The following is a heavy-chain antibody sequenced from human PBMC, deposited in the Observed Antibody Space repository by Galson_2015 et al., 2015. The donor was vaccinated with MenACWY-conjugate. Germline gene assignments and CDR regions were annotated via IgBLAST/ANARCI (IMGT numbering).Heavy chain of an antibody. CDR3: AKDEGYYGSGSGDY. J-gene: IGHJ4*02. Sequence: SLRLSCAASGFTFSSYAMSWVRQAPGKGLEWVSAISGSGGSTYYADSVKGRFTISRDNSKNTLYLQMNSLRAEDTAVYYCAKDEGYYGSGSGDYRGQGTLVTVSS. CDR1: GFTFSSYA. CDR2: ISGSGGST. D-gene: IGHD3-10*01. V-gene: IGHV3-23*01.